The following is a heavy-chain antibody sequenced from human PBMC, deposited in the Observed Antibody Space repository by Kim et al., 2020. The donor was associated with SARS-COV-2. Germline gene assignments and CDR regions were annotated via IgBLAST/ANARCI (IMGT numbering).Heavy chain of an antibody. Sequence: SGDRGTYYADSVKSRFTISRDNSKSTLYLQMNGLRAEDTAVYYCVKGYGHYWGQGTLVTVSS. D-gene: IGHD3-10*01. CDR3: VKGYGHY. CDR2: SGDRGT. V-gene: IGHV3-23*03. J-gene: IGHJ4*02.